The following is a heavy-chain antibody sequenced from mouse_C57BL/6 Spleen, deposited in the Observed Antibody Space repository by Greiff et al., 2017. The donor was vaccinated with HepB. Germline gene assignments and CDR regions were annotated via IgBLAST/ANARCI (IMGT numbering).Heavy chain of an antibody. D-gene: IGHD1-1*01. J-gene: IGHJ2*01. Sequence: EVQLQQSGPVLVKPGASVKMSCKASGYTFTDYYMNWVKQSHGKSLEWIGVINPYNGGTSYNQKFKGKATLTVDKSSSTAYMELNSLTSEDSAVYDCARSMTKISHYYGSSPFDYWGQGTTLTVSS. CDR2: INPYNGGT. CDR1: GYTFTDYY. CDR3: ARSMTKISHYYGSSPFDY. V-gene: IGHV1-19*01.